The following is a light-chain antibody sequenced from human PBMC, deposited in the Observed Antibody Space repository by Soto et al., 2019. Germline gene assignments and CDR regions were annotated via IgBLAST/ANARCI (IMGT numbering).Light chain of an antibody. Sequence: ELVLTQSPGTLPLSPGVRATLSCRASQTVNNNYLAWYQQIPGQAPRLLISGASGRATGTPDRFSGSASGTDFSLTTSRLEPEGFAVYYCQQYGSSPLTFGGGTKVEIK. CDR1: QTVNNNY. CDR3: QQYGSSPLT. J-gene: IGKJ4*01. CDR2: GAS. V-gene: IGKV3-20*01.